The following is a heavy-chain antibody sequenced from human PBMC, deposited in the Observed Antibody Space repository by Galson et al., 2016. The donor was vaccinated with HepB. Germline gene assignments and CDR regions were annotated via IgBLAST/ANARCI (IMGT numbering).Heavy chain of an antibody. CDR3: AREDSSSWLGDY. D-gene: IGHD6-13*01. V-gene: IGHV1-18*01. CDR1: GYTFTSYG. J-gene: IGHJ4*02. Sequence: SVKVSCKASGYTFTSYGISWVRQAPGQGLEWMGWISAYNGNTNYAQKLQGRVTMTTDTSTSTAYIEPRSLRSDDTAVYYCAREDSSSWLGDYWGQGTLVTVSS. CDR2: ISAYNGNT.